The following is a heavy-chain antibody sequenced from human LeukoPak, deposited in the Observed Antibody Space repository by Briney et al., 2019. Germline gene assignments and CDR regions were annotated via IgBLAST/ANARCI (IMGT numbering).Heavy chain of an antibody. CDR1: GGSISSSSYY. CDR3: AREPPGGYYDFWSGYYRSRREMSAINWFDP. CDR2: IYHSGST. D-gene: IGHD3-3*01. Sequence: SETLSLTCTVSGGSISSSSYYWGWIRQPPGKGLEWIGSIYHSGSTYYNPSLKSRVTISVDTSKNQFSLKLSSVTAADTAVYYCAREPPGGYYDFWSGYYRSRREMSAINWFDPWGQGTLVTVSS. J-gene: IGHJ5*02. V-gene: IGHV4-39*07.